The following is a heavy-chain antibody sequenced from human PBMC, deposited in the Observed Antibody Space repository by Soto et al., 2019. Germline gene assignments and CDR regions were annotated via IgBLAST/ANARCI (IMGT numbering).Heavy chain of an antibody. CDR2: IWYDGSNK. CDR3: ARDFPLLHSSIAARGLIDY. J-gene: IGHJ4*02. V-gene: IGHV3-33*01. Sequence: GGSLRLSCAASGFTFSSYGMHWVRQAPGKGLEWVAVIWYDGSNKYYADSVKGRFTISRDNSKNTLYLQMNSLRAEDTAVYYCARDFPLLHSSIAARGLIDYWGQGTLVTVSS. CDR1: GFTFSSYG. D-gene: IGHD6-6*01.